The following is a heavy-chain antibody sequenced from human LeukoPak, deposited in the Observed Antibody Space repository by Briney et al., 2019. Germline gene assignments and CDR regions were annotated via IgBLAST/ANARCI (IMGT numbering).Heavy chain of an antibody. D-gene: IGHD6-19*01. V-gene: IGHV3-33*06. CDR3: AKSYSSGWYGPDY. CDR1: GLTFSSYG. J-gene: IGHJ4*02. Sequence: GGSLRLSCAASGLTFSSYGMHWLRQAPGKGLEWVAVIWYDGSNKYYADSVKGRFTISRVNSKNTLYLQMNSLIAEDTAVYYCAKSYSSGWYGPDYWGQGTLVTVSS. CDR2: IWYDGSNK.